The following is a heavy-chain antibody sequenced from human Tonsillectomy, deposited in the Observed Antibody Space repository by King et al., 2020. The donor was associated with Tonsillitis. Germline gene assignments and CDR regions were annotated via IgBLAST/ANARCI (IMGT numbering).Heavy chain of an antibody. Sequence: VQLVESGGGLVQPGGSLRLSCAASGFTFSSYAMSWVRQAPGKGLEWVSAISGSGGRTYYADSVKGRFTISRDNSKNTLYLQRNSRRAEDTAVYYCAKDGLYSSGWSFDYWGQGTLVTVSS. CDR3: AKDGLYSSGWSFDY. J-gene: IGHJ4*02. D-gene: IGHD6-19*01. V-gene: IGHV3-23*04. CDR2: ISGSGGRT. CDR1: GFTFSSYA.